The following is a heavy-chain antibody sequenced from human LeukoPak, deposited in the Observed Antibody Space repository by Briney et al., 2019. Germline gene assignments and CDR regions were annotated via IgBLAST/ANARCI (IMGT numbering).Heavy chain of an antibody. CDR2: IYHSGNT. V-gene: IGHV4-59*01. Sequence: PSGTLSLTCSVSGDSITSYYWSWIRQPPGKGLEWIGFIYHSGNTNYNPSLTTRVTMSVDTSRTQISLRLSSVTAADTAVYYCVREEGIATSGALEYWGQGILVTVSS. D-gene: IGHD6-13*01. J-gene: IGHJ4*02. CDR3: VREEGIATSGALEY. CDR1: GDSITSYY.